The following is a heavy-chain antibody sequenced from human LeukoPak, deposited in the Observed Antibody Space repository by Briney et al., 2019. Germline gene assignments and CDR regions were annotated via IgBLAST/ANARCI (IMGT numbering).Heavy chain of an antibody. CDR3: ARDPGGSYYFDY. D-gene: IGHD3-10*01. CDR2: IYSGGST. V-gene: IGHV3-66*01. CDR1: GFTVSSNY. Sequence: GGSLRLSCAASGFTVSSNYMSWVRQAPGKGLEWVSVIYSGGSTYYADSVKGRFTISRDNSKNTLYLQMGSLRAEDMAVYYCARDPGGSYYFDYWGQGTLVTVSS. J-gene: IGHJ4*02.